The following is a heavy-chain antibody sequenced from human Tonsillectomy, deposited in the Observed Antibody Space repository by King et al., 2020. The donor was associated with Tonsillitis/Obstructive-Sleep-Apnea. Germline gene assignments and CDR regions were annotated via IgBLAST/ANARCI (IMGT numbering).Heavy chain of an antibody. J-gene: IGHJ5*02. V-gene: IGHV5-51*01. CDR3: ARQSHIAVAGTAWFDP. CDR2: IYPGDSDT. CDR1: GYSFTSYW. Sequence: QLVQSGAEVKKPGESLKISCKGSGYSFTSYWIGLVRQMPGKGLEWMGIIYPGDSDTRYSPSFQGQVTISADKSISTAYLQWSSPKASDTAMYYCARQSHIAVAGTAWFDPWGQGTLVTVSS. D-gene: IGHD6-19*01.